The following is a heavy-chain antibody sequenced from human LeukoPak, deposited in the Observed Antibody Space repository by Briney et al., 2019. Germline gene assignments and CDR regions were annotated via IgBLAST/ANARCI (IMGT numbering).Heavy chain of an antibody. CDR3: ARSMYVGVSAPRD. Sequence: GGSLRLSCAASGFTVSSNYMSWVRQAPGKGLEWVSVFYSGGSTFYADSVKGRFTISRDDSKNKLYLQMNSLSAEDTAVYYCARSMYVGVSAPRDWGQGTLVTVSS. CDR1: GFTVSSNY. J-gene: IGHJ4*02. D-gene: IGHD3-16*01. V-gene: IGHV3-53*01. CDR2: FYSGGST.